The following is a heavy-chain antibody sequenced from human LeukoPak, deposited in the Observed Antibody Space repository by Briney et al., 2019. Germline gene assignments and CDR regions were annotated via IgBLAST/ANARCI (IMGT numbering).Heavy chain of an antibody. CDR2: ISSSGRTI. V-gene: IGHV3-48*03. CDR3: ARGSLTGEYGMDV. CDR1: GFPFSDYE. J-gene: IGHJ6*02. D-gene: IGHD1-20*01. Sequence: PGGSLRLSCATSGFPFSDYEMNWVRQAPGKGLEWISYISSSGRTIYYADSVKGRFTISRDNAKNSLYLQMNSLRVEDTAVYYCARGSLTGEYGMDVWGQGTTVTVSS.